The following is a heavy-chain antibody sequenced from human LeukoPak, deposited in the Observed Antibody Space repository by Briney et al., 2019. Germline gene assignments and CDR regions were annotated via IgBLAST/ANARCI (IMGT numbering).Heavy chain of an antibody. CDR3: ARGVVVPAADDGYYFDY. CDR1: GGTFSSYA. J-gene: IGHJ4*02. CDR2: IIPILGIA. Sequence: ASVKVSCKASGGTFSSYAISWVRQAPGQGLEWMGRIIPILGIANYAQKFQGRVTITANRSTSTVYMELSSLRSEDTAVYYCARGVVVPAADDGYYFDYWGQGTLVTVSS. V-gene: IGHV1-69*04. D-gene: IGHD2-2*01.